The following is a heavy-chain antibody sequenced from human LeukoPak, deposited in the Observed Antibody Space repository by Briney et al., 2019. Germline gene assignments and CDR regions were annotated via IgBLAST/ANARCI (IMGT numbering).Heavy chain of an antibody. V-gene: IGHV4-39*07. CDR2: INHSGST. CDR3: ANLDIVARRQGIRPPPPDY. D-gene: IGHD5-12*01. J-gene: IGHJ4*02. CDR1: GGSISSGGYY. Sequence: SETLSLTCTVSGGSISSGGYYWSWIRQPPGKGLEWIGEINHSGSTNYNPSLKSRVTISVDTSKNQFSLKLSSVTAADTAVYYCANLDIVARRQGIRPPPPDYWGQGTLVTVSS.